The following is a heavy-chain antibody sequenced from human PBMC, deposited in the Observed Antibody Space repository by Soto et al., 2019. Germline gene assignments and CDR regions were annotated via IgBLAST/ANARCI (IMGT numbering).Heavy chain of an antibody. Sequence: QVHLVQSGAEVKKPGSSVKVSCKASGGTFSSYAISWVRQAPGQGLEWMGGIIPLYDTANYAQKFQGRVTITADESTTTAYMEMISLRSEDTAVYYCARAYFSNGACHDYFGEYYGMDVWGQGTTVTVSS. CDR3: ARAYFSNGACHDYFGEYYGMDV. D-gene: IGHD2-8*01. V-gene: IGHV1-69*01. CDR1: GGTFSSYA. J-gene: IGHJ6*02. CDR2: IIPLYDTA.